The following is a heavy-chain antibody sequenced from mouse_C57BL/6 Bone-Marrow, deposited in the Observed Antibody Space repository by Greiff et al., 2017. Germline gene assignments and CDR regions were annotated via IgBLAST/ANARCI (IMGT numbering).Heavy chain of an antibody. Sequence: EVKLVESGGDLVKPGGSLKLSCAASGFTFSSYGMSWVRQTPDKRLEWVATISSGGSYTYYPDSVKGRFTISRDNAKNTLYLQMSSLKSEDTAMYYCARGYYGSSPESYAMDYWGQGTSVTVSS. CDR2: ISSGGSYT. V-gene: IGHV5-6*02. J-gene: IGHJ4*01. CDR3: ARGYYGSSPESYAMDY. CDR1: GFTFSSYG. D-gene: IGHD1-1*01.